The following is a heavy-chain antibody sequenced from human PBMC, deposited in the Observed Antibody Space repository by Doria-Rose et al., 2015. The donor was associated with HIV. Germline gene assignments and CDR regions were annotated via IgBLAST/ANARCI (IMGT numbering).Heavy chain of an antibody. CDR2: ISSTSAYI. CDR3: ATGVTLDY. CDR1: GFTFSSHC. J-gene: IGHJ4*02. V-gene: IGHV3-21*01. Sequence: VQLVQSGGGLVRPGGSLRLSCATSGFTFSSHCINWVRQAPGKGLEWVSSISSTSAYINYADSVRGRFTISRGNARNSLYLQMDSLRAEDTAIYYCATGVTLDYWGQGTLVTVSS. D-gene: IGHD3-10*01.